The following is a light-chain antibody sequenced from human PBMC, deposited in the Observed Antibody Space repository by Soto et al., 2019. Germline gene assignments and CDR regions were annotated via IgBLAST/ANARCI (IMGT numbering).Light chain of an antibody. V-gene: IGLV4-69*01. Sequence: QSVLTQPPSASASLGASVKLTCTLSSGHNSYAIAWHQQQPEKGPRYLMKLNSDGSHSKGDGIPDRFSGSSSGAERYLTISRLQSEDEADYYCQTWSTDIRVFGGGTTLTVL. J-gene: IGLJ3*02. CDR3: QTWSTDIRV. CDR1: SGHNSYA. CDR2: LNSDGSH.